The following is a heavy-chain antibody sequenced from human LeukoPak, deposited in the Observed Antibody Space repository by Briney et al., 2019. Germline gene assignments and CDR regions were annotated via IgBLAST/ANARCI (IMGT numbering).Heavy chain of an antibody. CDR1: GYTFTDYY. CDR2: INPNSGDT. Sequence: ASVKVSCKASGYTFTDYYIHWVRQAPGQGLEWMGWINPNSGDTKNSQNFQDRVTMTRDTSINTAYMELSSLRSDDTAVYYCARDSYGYTGDYWGQGTLVTVSS. V-gene: IGHV1-2*02. D-gene: IGHD5-18*01. J-gene: IGHJ4*02. CDR3: ARDSYGYTGDY.